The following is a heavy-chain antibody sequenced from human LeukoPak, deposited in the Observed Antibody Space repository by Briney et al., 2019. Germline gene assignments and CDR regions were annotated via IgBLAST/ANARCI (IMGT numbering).Heavy chain of an antibody. J-gene: IGHJ4*02. Sequence: PGGSLRLSCAASGFSFSSYAMSWVRQAPGKGLEWVSAISGSGDSTYYADSVKGRFTISRDNSKNTLYLQMNSLRDDDTAVYYCAKDPRDGYMAHTYYFDYWGQGTLVTVSS. D-gene: IGHD5-24*01. CDR1: GFSFSSYA. V-gene: IGHV3-23*01. CDR2: ISGSGDST. CDR3: AKDPRDGYMAHTYYFDY.